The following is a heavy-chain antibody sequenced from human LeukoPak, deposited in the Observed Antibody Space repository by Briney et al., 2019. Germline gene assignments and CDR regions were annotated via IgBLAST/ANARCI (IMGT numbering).Heavy chain of an antibody. D-gene: IGHD3-10*01. J-gene: IGHJ4*02. CDR3: ARTYYYGSGSYWSVAGY. Sequence: GGSLRLSCAASGFTFSSYSMNWVRQAPGKGLEWVSSISSSSSYIYYADSVKGRFTISRDNAKNSLYLQMNSLRAEDTAVYYCARTYYYGSGSYWSVAGYWGQGTLVTVSS. CDR1: GFTFSSYS. V-gene: IGHV3-21*01. CDR2: ISSSSSYI.